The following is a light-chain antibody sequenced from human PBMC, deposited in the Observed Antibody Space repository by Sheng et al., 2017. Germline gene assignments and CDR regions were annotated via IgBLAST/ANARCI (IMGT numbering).Light chain of an antibody. V-gene: IGKV3-11*01. J-gene: IGKJ4*01. CDR1: RSVIRY. Sequence: ESVLTQSPGTLASSPGQRATLSCRASRSVIRYLAWYQQKPGQAPRLLIYDASNRAAGVPARFSGSGSGTDFTLTISSLESEDFAVYYCQQRSNWPLTFGGGTKVEI. CDR2: DAS. CDR3: QQRSNWPLT.